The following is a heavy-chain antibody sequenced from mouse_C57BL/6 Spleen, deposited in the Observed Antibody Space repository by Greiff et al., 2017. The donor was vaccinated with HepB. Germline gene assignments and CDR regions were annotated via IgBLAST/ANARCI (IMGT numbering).Heavy chain of an antibody. D-gene: IGHD4-1*01. J-gene: IGHJ1*03. Sequence: QVQLQQSGAELVRPGPSVKMSCKASGYTFTNYWIGWAKQRPGHGLEWIGDIYPGGGYTNYNEKFKGKATLTADKSSSTAYMQFSSLTSEDSAIYYCARGDWDRYWYFDVWGTGTTVTVSS. CDR3: ARGDWDRYWYFDV. CDR1: GYTFTNYW. V-gene: IGHV1-63*01. CDR2: IYPGGGYT.